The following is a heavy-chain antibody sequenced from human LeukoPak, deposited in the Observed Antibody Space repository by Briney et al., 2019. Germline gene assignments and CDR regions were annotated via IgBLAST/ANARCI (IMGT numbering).Heavy chain of an antibody. V-gene: IGHV6-1*01. CDR1: GDSVSSNTAA. Sequence: SQTLSLTCGISGDSVSSNTAAWNWIRQSPSTGLEWLGRTYYRSKWYNNYAVSVNSRITINSDSSKNQVSLQLNSVSPEDTAMYYCARENSRGRFDYWGQGTLVTVSS. CDR3: ARENSRGRFDY. J-gene: IGHJ4*02. CDR2: TYYRSKWYN. D-gene: IGHD6-19*01.